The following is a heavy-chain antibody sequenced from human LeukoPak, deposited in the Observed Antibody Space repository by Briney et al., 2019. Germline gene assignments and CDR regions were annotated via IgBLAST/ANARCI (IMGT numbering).Heavy chain of an antibody. CDR2: ISGSGGST. CDR3: AKYEQWLAQCTVDY. Sequence: EPGGSLRLSCAASGFTFSSYAMRWVRQAPEKGLDWVSAISGSGGSTYYADSVKGRFTISRDNSKNTLYLQMNSLRAEDTAVYYCAKYEQWLAQCTVDYWGQGTLVTVSS. CDR1: GFTFSSYA. V-gene: IGHV3-23*01. J-gene: IGHJ4*02. D-gene: IGHD6-19*01.